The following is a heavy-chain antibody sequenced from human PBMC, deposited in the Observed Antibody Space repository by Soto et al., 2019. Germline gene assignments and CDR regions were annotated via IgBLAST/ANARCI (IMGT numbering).Heavy chain of an antibody. D-gene: IGHD1-20*01. CDR1: GGSISSGDYY. CDR3: ARGITGTTADYYYGMDV. V-gene: IGHV4-30-4*01. J-gene: IGHJ6*02. CDR2: IYYSGST. Sequence: PSETLSLTCTVSGGSISSGDYYWSWIRQPPGKGLEWIGYIYYSGSTYYNPSLKSRVTISVDTSKNQFSLKLSSVTAADTAVYYCARGITGTTADYYYGMDVWGQGTTVTVS.